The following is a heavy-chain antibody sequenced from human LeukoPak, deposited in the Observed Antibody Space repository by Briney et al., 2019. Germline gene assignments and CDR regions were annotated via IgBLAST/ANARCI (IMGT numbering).Heavy chain of an antibody. V-gene: IGHV4-34*01. CDR2: INHNGST. J-gene: IGHJ4*02. CDR1: GGSFSGYY. CDR3: ARGLGARDY. D-gene: IGHD1-26*01. Sequence: PSETLSLTCAVYGGSFSGYYWSWTRQPPGKGLEWIGEINHNGSTNYNPSLKSRVTISVDTSKNQFSLKLSSVTAADTAVYYCARGLGARDYWGQGTLVTVSS.